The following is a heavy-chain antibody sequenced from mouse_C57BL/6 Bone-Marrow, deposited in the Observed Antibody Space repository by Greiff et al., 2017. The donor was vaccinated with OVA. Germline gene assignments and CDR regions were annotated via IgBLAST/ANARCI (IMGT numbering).Heavy chain of an antibody. Sequence: QVQLQQSGAELVKPGASVKISCKASGYAFSSYWMNWVKQRPGKGLEWIGQIYPGDGDTNYNGKFKGKATLTADKSSSTAYMQLSSLTSEDSAVYFCARSLITTGVADYWGQGTTLTVSS. CDR2: IYPGDGDT. J-gene: IGHJ2*01. CDR3: ARSLITTGVADY. CDR1: GYAFSSYW. D-gene: IGHD1-1*01. V-gene: IGHV1-80*01.